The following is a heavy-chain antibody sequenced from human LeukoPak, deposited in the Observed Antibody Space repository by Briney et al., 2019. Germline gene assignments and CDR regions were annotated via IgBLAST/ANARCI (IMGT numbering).Heavy chain of an antibody. CDR3: ARGYDSSGYLDY. V-gene: IGHV3-20*04. CDR2: INWSGGST. J-gene: IGHJ4*02. Sequence: GGSLRLSCAASGFTFDDYGMTWVRQAPGKGLEWVSGINWSGGSTGYADAVKGRFTISRDNAKNSLYLQMNSLRAEDTALYYCARGYDSSGYLDYWGQGTLVTVSS. CDR1: GFTFDDYG. D-gene: IGHD3-22*01.